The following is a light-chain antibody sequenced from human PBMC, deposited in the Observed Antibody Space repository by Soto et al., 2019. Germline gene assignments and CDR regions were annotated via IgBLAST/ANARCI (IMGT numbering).Light chain of an antibody. CDR1: QSISRY. CDR3: QQTYRT. CDR2: AAS. V-gene: IGKV1-39*01. J-gene: IGKJ1*01. Sequence: DIQMTQSPSSLSASVGDGVTITCRASQSISRYLNWFQQKPGKAPKLVIYAASSLQSGVPSRFSGSGSGTDFTLTISNLQPEDFATYYCQQTYRTFGQGTKVEIK.